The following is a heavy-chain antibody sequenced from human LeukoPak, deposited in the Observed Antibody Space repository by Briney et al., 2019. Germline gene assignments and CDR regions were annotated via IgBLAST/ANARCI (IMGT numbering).Heavy chain of an antibody. J-gene: IGHJ4*02. D-gene: IGHD6-19*01. Sequence: KPSETLSLTCTVSGGSIISSNYYWGWIRQPPGKGLEWIASIYYSGSTYYNPSLKSRVTISVDTSKNQFSLKLSSVTAADTAVYYCARRSSSGWTFDYWGQGTLVTVSS. V-gene: IGHV4-39*01. CDR1: GGSIISSNYY. CDR2: IYYSGST. CDR3: ARRSSSGWTFDY.